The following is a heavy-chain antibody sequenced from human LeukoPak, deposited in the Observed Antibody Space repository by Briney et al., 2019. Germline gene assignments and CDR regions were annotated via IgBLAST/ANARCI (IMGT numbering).Heavy chain of an antibody. J-gene: IGHJ5*02. CDR2: INPNSGGT. Sequence: ASVKVSCKASGYTFTGYYMHWVRQAPGQGLEWMGWINPNSGGTNYAQKFQGRVTMTRDTSISTAYMDLSRLRSDDTAVYYCARDVYCSGGGCYSSWFDPWGQGTLVTVSS. V-gene: IGHV1-2*02. CDR3: ARDVYCSGGGCYSSWFDP. CDR1: GYTFTGYY. D-gene: IGHD2-15*01.